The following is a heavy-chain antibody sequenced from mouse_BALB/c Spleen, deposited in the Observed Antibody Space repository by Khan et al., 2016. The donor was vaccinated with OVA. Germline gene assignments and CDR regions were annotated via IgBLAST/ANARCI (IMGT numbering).Heavy chain of an antibody. V-gene: IGHV3-2*02. CDR1: GYSITSGYG. J-gene: IGHJ2*01. Sequence: VQLQQSGPGLVKPSQSLSLTCTVTGYSITSGYGWNWIRQFPGNKLEWMGYISYSGSTNYNPSLKSRISITRDTSKNQFFLQLNSVTTEDPATYYCARTARIKYRGQGTTLTVSS. CDR3: ARTARIKY. CDR2: ISYSGST. D-gene: IGHD1-2*01.